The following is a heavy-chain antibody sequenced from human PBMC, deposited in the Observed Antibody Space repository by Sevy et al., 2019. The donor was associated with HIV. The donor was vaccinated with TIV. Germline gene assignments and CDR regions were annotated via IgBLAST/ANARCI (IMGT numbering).Heavy chain of an antibody. J-gene: IGHJ5*02. V-gene: IGHV3-23*01. CDR3: AKAYSSGWYLWFDP. D-gene: IGHD6-19*01. CDR1: GFTFSSYV. CDR2: ISGSGGSS. Sequence: GGSLRLSCAASGFTFSSYVMSWVRQAPGKGLEWVSAISGSGGSSDYADSVKGRFTISRDNSNNRLFLQMNSLRAEDMAVYYCAKAYSSGWYLWFDPWGQGTLVTVSS.